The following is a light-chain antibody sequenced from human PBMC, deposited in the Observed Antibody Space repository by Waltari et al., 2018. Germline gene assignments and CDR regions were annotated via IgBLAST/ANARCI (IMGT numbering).Light chain of an antibody. CDR2: GPD. J-gene: IGLJ2*01. CDR3: HSRETFSTRL. V-gene: IGLV3-19*01. CDR1: YPRRYS. Sequence: SSDLTQDPSVSVALGQTVRITCQGDYPRRYSASWYQQRPGQAPKLVLYGPDIRPSGIPDRFSGSTSGNTASLTITGAQAEDEADYYCHSRETFSTRLFGGGTRLTV.